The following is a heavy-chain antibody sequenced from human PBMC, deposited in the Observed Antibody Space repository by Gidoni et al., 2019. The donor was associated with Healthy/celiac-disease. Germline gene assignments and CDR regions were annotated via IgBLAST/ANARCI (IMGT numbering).Heavy chain of an antibody. V-gene: IGHV4-34*01. CDR2: INHSGST. D-gene: IGHD3-10*01. Sequence: QVQLQQWGAGLLKPSETLSLTCAVYGGSFSGYYWSWIRQPPGKGLEWIGEINHSGSTNYNPSLKSRVTISVDTSKNQFSLKLSSVTAADTAVYYCARDGVGYYGSGEGLFDYWGQGTLVTVSS. CDR1: GGSFSGYY. J-gene: IGHJ4*02. CDR3: ARDGVGYYGSGEGLFDY.